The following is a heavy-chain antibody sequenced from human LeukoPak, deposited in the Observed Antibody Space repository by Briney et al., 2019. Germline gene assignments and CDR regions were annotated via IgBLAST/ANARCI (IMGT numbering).Heavy chain of an antibody. CDR2: FDPEDGET. D-gene: IGHD3-10*01. CDR1: GYTLTELS. J-gene: IGHJ6*03. CDR3: ARDMLLWFGLRGGMPYYYYMDV. Sequence: GASVKVSCKASGYTLTELSMHWVRQAPGKGLEWMGGFDPEDGETIYAQKFQGRVTMTEDTSTDTAYMELSSLRSEDTAVYYCARDMLLWFGLRGGMPYYYYMDVWGKGTTVTVSS. V-gene: IGHV1-24*01.